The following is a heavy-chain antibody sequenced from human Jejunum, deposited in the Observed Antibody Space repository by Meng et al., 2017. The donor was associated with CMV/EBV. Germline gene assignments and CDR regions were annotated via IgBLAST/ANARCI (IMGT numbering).Heavy chain of an antibody. CDR1: GFTFINHA. CDR2: VFGGGGT. V-gene: IGHV3-66*02. J-gene: IGHJ4*02. CDR3: VPDIVIVPVSY. Sequence: SCAVSGFTFINHAMSWVRQAPGKGLEWVSAVFGGGGTTYADSVKGRFTVSSDNSKNTVFLQMNSLRTDDTAQYYCVPDIVIVPVSYWGQGTLVTVSS. D-gene: IGHD2-2*01.